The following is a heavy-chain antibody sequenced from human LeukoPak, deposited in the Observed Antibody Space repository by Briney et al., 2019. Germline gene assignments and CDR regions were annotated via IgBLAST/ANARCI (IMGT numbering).Heavy chain of an antibody. D-gene: IGHD3-22*01. CDR1: GYTFINHY. J-gene: IGHJ5*02. Sequence: ASVKVSCKPSGYTFINHYIHWVRQAPGQGLEWMGVIRPTDGSTSYAQNFQGRLSMTSDTSTSTAYMELSSLRSEDTAIYYCTRMINSWFDPWGQGTPVSVSS. CDR2: IRPTDGST. V-gene: IGHV1-46*01. CDR3: TRMINSWFDP.